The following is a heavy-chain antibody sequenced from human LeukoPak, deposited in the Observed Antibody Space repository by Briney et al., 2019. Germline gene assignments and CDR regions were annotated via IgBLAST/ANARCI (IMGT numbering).Heavy chain of an antibody. D-gene: IGHD6-25*01. CDR1: GFTFSSYD. CDR2: TSHDGRNE. Sequence: PGGSLRLSCAASGFTFSSYDMHWVRQAPGKGLEWVAFTSHDGRNEHYADSVKGRFTISRDTSKNTLYLQMNSLRVEDTAVYYCAPLAANIFDYWGQGTLVTASS. CDR3: APLAANIFDY. V-gene: IGHV3-30*03. J-gene: IGHJ4*02.